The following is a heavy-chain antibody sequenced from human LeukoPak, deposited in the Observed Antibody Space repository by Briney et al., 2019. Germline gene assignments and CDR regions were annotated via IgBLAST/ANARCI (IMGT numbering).Heavy chain of an antibody. J-gene: IGHJ4*02. CDR3: ARDFGQYKLNGGYYFDY. CDR1: GFTFSSYE. CDR2: ISSSGSTI. V-gene: IGHV3-48*03. D-gene: IGHD3-10*01. Sequence: SGGSLRLSCAASGFTFSSYEMNWVRQAPGKGLEWVSYISSSGSTIYYADSVKGRFTISRDNAKNSLYLQMNSLRAEDTAVYYCARDFGQYKLNGGYYFDYWGQGTLVTVS.